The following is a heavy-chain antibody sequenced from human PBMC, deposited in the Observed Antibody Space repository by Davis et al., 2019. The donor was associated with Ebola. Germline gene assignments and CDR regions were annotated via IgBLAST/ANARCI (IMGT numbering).Heavy chain of an antibody. Sequence: GESLKISCEVSGFTFSVYWMSWVRQAPGKGLEWVANIRQDGSQKYYVDSVTGRFTISRDNAQNSLYLQMNSLRAGDTAVYYCAKVRDDYWGQGTLVTVSS. J-gene: IGHJ4*02. V-gene: IGHV3-7*01. CDR1: GFTFSVYW. CDR2: IRQDGSQK. CDR3: AKVRDDY.